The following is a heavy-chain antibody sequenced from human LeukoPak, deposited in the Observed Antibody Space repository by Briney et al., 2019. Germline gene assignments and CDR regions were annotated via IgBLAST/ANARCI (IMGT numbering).Heavy chain of an antibody. Sequence: GGSLRLSCAVSGFTFSDHYMDWVRQAPGKGLEWVGRSRNKVNSYTTEYAASVKGRFTISRDDSKNSLYLQMNSLKSEDTAVYYCARAPWSAIPYYHHYMDVWGKGTTVTVSS. CDR1: GFTFSDHY. D-gene: IGHD5-18*01. J-gene: IGHJ6*03. V-gene: IGHV3-72*01. CDR2: SRNKVNSYTT. CDR3: ARAPWSAIPYYHHYMDV.